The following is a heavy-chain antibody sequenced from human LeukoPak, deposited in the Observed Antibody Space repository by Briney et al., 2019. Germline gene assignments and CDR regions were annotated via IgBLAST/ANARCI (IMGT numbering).Heavy chain of an antibody. Sequence: TGGSLRLSCAASGFTFSSYEMNWVRQAPGKGLEWVSYISSSGSTIYYADSVKGRFTISRDNAKNTLYLQMNSLRAEDTAVYYCARVYCSSTSCPLAAFDIWGQGTMVTVSS. CDR1: GFTFSSYE. J-gene: IGHJ3*02. CDR3: ARVYCSSTSCPLAAFDI. D-gene: IGHD2-2*01. CDR2: ISSSGSTI. V-gene: IGHV3-48*03.